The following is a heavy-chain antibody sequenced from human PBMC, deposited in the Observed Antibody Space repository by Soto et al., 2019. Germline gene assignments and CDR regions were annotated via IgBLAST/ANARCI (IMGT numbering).Heavy chain of an antibody. V-gene: IGHV4-59*01. CDR3: ARILPHYYYYMDV. CDR2: IYYSGST. CDR1: GGSISSYY. Sequence: QVQLQESGPGLVKPSETLSLTCTVSGGSISSYYWSWIRQPPGKGLEWIGYIYYSGSTNYNPSLKSRVTISVDTSKNQFSLKLSSVTAADTAVYYCARILPHYYYYMDVWGKGTTVTVSS. J-gene: IGHJ6*03.